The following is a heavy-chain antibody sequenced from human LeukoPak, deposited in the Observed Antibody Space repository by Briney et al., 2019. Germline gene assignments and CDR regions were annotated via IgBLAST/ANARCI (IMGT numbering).Heavy chain of an antibody. D-gene: IGHD2-15*01. CDR1: GGTFSSYA. Sequence: SVKVSCKASGGTFSSYAISWVRQAPGQGLEWMGGIIPVFGTANYAQKFQGRVTITADESTSTAYMELSSLRSEDTAVYYCASRISDGMDVWGQGTTVTVSS. CDR3: ASRISDGMDV. V-gene: IGHV1-69*01. CDR2: IIPVFGTA. J-gene: IGHJ6*02.